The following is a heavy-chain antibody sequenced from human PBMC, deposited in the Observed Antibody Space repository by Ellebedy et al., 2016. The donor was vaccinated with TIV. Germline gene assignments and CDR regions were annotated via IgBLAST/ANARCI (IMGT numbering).Heavy chain of an antibody. Sequence: AASVKVSCKASGYTFTSDLIHWVRQAPGQGLEWMGTVSPFNGGTGYAQRFQGRVTMTRDTSASTVYMELRSLRSDDTAVYYCAREGGVYYFDYWGQGTLVTVSS. V-gene: IGHV1-46*01. CDR1: GYTFTSDL. J-gene: IGHJ4*02. D-gene: IGHD2-8*02. CDR2: VSPFNGGT. CDR3: AREGGVYYFDY.